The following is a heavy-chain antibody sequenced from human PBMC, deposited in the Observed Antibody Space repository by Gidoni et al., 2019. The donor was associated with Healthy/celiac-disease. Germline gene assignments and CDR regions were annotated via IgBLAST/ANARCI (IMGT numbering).Heavy chain of an antibody. J-gene: IGHJ6*03. D-gene: IGHD3-3*01. Sequence: QVQLQESGPGLVKPSETLSLTCTVSGGSISSYYWSWIRQPPGKGLEWIGYIYYRGSTNYNPSLKSRVTISVDTSKNQFSLKLSSVTAADTAVYYCATQTGADFYYYYYYMDVWGKGTTVTVSS. CDR2: IYYRGST. CDR1: GGSISSYY. V-gene: IGHV4-59*01. CDR3: ATQTGADFYYYYYYMDV.